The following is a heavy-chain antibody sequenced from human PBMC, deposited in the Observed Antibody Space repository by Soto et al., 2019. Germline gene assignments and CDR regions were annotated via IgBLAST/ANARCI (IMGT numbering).Heavy chain of an antibody. CDR2: ISAYNGNT. V-gene: IGHV1-18*04. CDR3: PGPRGPPPGPEWKFCHGLDV. D-gene: IGHD3-3*01. Sequence: AALKLSCRAPGYTFTSYGIRWGRQAPGHGLEWMGWISAYNGNTNCAQTLQGRVTITTATYTSTAYMELRSLRSDDTAVYYSPGPRGPPPGPEWKFCHGLDVWG. J-gene: IGHJ6*01. CDR1: GYTFTSYG.